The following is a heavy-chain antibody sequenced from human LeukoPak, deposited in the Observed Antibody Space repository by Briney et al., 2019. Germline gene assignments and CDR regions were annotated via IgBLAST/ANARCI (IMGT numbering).Heavy chain of an antibody. CDR1: GGSFSSYG. CDR2: VIPIFGTP. D-gene: IGHD3-16*02. V-gene: IGHV1-69*05. J-gene: IGHJ6*03. CDR3: ARDVRGYYYMDV. Sequence: SVTVSCKASGGSFSSYGIGWVRLAPGQGLEWMGGVIPIFGTPNHAQKFQGRVTITTDDSTSTAYMELSSLRSEDTAVYYCARDVRGYYYMDVWGEGTTVSVSS.